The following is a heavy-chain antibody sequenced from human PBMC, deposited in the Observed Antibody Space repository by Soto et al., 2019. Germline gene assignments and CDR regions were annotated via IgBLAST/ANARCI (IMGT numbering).Heavy chain of an antibody. Sequence: SETLSLTCTVSGGSISSYYWSWIRQPPGEGLEWIGYIYYSGSTNYNPSLKSRVTISVDTSKNQSSLKLSSVTAADTAVYYCGRERYFGWQTNKYYYYGMDVWGQWSTVTVSS. J-gene: IGHJ6*02. CDR3: GRERYFGWQTNKYYYYGMDV. CDR2: IYYSGST. D-gene: IGHD3-9*01. V-gene: IGHV4-59*12. CDR1: GGSISSYY.